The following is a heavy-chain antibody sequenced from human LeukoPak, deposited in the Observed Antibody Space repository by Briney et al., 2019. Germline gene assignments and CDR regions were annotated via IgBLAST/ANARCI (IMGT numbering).Heavy chain of an antibody. V-gene: IGHV3-48*01. J-gene: IGHJ4*02. Sequence: GGSLRLSCAASGFTFSSYSMNWVRQAPGKGLEWVSYISSSSSTIYYADSVKGRFTISRDNAKNSLYLQMNSLRAEDTAVYYCARDANGAGDVFDYWGLGTLVTVSS. CDR3: ARDANGAGDVFDY. CDR2: ISSSSSTI. D-gene: IGHD2-21*02. CDR1: GFTFSSYS.